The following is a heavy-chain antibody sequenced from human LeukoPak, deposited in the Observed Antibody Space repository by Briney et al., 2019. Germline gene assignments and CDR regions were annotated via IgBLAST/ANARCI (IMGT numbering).Heavy chain of an antibody. CDR3: AREPPAYGSPDCYALGY. D-gene: IGHD2-21*02. J-gene: IGHJ4*02. Sequence: EASVKVSCKASGYTFTAYYMHWVRQAPGQGPEWMGWINLHSGGTNYARNFQGRVTMTRDTSITTAYMELSRLTSKDTAVNYCAREPPAYGSPDCYALGYWDQGTLVTVSS. CDR2: INLHSGGT. V-gene: IGHV1-2*02. CDR1: GYTFTAYY.